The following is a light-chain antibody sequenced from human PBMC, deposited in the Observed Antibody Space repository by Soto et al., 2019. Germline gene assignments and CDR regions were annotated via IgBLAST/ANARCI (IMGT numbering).Light chain of an antibody. V-gene: IGKV3-11*01. J-gene: IGKJ1*01. CDR3: QQYNNWPWT. Sequence: EIVLTQSPATLSLSPGERATLSCRASQSVSSYLAWYQQKPGQAPRLLIYDASNRATDIPGRFSGSGSGTDFTLTISRLEPEDVAVYYCQQYNNWPWTFGQGTKVDIK. CDR1: QSVSSY. CDR2: DAS.